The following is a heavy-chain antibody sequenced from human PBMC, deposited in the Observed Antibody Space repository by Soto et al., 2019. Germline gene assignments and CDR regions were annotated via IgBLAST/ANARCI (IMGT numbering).Heavy chain of an antibody. D-gene: IGHD5-18*01. CDR1: GGTFSSYA. V-gene: IGHV1-69*01. Sequence: QVQLVQSGAEVKKPGSSVKVSCKASGGTFSSYAISWVRQAPGQGLEWMGGIIPIFGTANYAQKFQGRVTITADESPSTAYMELSSLRSEDTAVYYCARDLGDTAMDYYYYGMDVWGQGTTVTVSS. CDR2: IIPIFGTA. J-gene: IGHJ6*02. CDR3: ARDLGDTAMDYYYYGMDV.